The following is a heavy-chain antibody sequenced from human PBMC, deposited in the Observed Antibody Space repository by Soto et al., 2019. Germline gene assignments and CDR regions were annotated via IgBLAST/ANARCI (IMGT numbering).Heavy chain of an antibody. CDR2: IYYNGNT. Sequence: QVQLQESGPGLVKPSETLSLTCTISGGSITSSSYYWGWIRQPTGKGLEWIGNIYYNGNTYYNPSLKSRVTISVSTSKNPFSLNLSPVTAADTAVYYWAKCGYSFTYLPFDSWGQGTLVAVSS. CDR1: GGSITSSSYY. J-gene: IGHJ4*02. V-gene: IGHV4-39*01. D-gene: IGHD5-18*01. CDR3: AKCGYSFTYLPFDS.